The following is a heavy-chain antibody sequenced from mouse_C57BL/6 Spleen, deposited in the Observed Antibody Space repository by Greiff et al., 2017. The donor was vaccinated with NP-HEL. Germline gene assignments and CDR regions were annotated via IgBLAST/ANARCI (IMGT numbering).Heavy chain of an antibody. J-gene: IGHJ3*01. CDR1: GYTFTSYW. D-gene: IGHD2-2*01. V-gene: IGHV1-64*01. CDR3: ARGNGYDGGDWFAY. CDR2: LHPNSGSP. Sequence: QVQLQQPGAELVKPGASVKLSCKASGYTFTSYWMHWVKQRPGQGLEWIGMLHPNSGSPNYNEKFKSKATLTVAKSSSTAYRQLSSLTSEDSAVYYCARGNGYDGGDWFAYWGQGTLVTVSA.